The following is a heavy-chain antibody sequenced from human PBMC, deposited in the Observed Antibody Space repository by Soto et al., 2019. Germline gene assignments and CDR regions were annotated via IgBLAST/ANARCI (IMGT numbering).Heavy chain of an antibody. CDR1: GGSISSYY. Sequence: SETLSLNCTVSGGSISSYYWSWIRQPPGKGLEWIGYIYYSGSTNYNPSLKSRVTISVDTSKNQFSLKLSSVTAADTAEYYCAREKTTVTAFDIWGQGTMVTVSS. V-gene: IGHV4-59*01. J-gene: IGHJ3*02. CDR2: IYYSGST. D-gene: IGHD4-4*01. CDR3: AREKTTVTAFDI.